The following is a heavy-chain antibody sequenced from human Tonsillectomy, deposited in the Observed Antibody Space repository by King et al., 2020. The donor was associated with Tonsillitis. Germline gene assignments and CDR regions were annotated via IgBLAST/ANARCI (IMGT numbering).Heavy chain of an antibody. V-gene: IGHV3-43*02. CDR3: ATALTAFWDWLNLNV. CDR1: GFTFNDYA. CDR2: ISGDGSTT. Sequence: VQLVESGGGVVQPGGSLRLSCVASGFTFNDYAMHWVRQVPGKGLEWVSLISGDGSTTYFADSVKGRFTISRDNSKNSLYLQMDSLTTEDTALYYCATALTAFWDWLNLNVWAKGTRATV. J-gene: IGHJ6*03. D-gene: IGHD3-3*01.